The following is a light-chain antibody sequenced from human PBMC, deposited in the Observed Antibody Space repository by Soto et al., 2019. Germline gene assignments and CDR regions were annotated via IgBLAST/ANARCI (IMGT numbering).Light chain of an antibody. V-gene: IGLV2-11*01. J-gene: IGLJ2*01. CDR2: DVS. CDR1: SSDVGGYNY. CDR3: CSYAGSYFGV. Sequence: QSALTQPRSVSGSPGQSVTISCTGTSSDVGGYNYVSWYQQHPGKAPKLMIYDVSKRPSGVPDRFSGSKSGNTASLTISGLQAEDEADYYCCSYAGSYFGVFGGGTTLTVL.